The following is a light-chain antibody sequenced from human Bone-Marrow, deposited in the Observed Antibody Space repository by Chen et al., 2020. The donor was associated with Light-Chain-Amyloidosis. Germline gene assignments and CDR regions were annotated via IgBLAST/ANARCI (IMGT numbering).Light chain of an antibody. Sequence: EIVMTQSPATPSVSPGERATLSCRASQSVSSNLAWYQQKPGQAPRLLIYGASTRATGIPARFSGSGSGTEFTLTISSLQSEDFAVYYCQQYNNWPPYTVGQGTKLEIK. CDR3: QQYNNWPPYT. J-gene: IGKJ2*01. CDR1: QSVSSN. V-gene: IGKV3-15*01. CDR2: GAS.